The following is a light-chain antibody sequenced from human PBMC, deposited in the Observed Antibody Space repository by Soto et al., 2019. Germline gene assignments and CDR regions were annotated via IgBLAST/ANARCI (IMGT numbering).Light chain of an antibody. J-gene: IGLJ1*01. CDR2: EVS. Sequence: QSALTQPASVSGSPGQSITISCSGTSSDVGGYNYVSWYQQRPGKAPKLMIYEVSHRPSGVSNRFSGSKSGNTASLTISGLQAEDEADYYCSSYTSSSTLVFGTGTKVTVL. CDR1: SSDVGGYNY. V-gene: IGLV2-14*01. CDR3: SSYTSSSTLV.